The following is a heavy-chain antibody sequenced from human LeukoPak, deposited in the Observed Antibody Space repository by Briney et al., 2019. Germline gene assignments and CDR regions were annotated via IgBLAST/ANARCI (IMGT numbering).Heavy chain of an antibody. CDR1: GFTFSSYA. V-gene: IGHV3-23*01. D-gene: IGHD3-9*01. CDR2: ISGSGGST. CDR3: AKATRTLRYFDWLLANWFDP. Sequence: GGSLRLSCAASGFTFSSYAMSWVRQAPGKGLEWVSAISGSGGSTYYADSVKGRFTISRDNSKNTLYLQMNSLRAEDTAVYYCAKATRTLRYFDWLLANWFDPWGQGTLVTVSS. J-gene: IGHJ5*02.